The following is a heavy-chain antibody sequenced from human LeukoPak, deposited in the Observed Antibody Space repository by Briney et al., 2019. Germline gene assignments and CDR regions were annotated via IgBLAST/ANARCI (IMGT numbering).Heavy chain of an antibody. CDR1: GLSFSSYE. CDR2: ISSSGSTI. Sequence: GASVTLSCAASGLSFSSYEMNWARHAPRKGLEWVSYISSSGSTIYYAVSVKGRSTISRDNAKNSLYLQMNTLRAEDTAVYYCARMSWLLDYWGQGTLVTVSS. D-gene: IGHD5-12*01. J-gene: IGHJ4*02. CDR3: ARMSWLLDY. V-gene: IGHV3-48*03.